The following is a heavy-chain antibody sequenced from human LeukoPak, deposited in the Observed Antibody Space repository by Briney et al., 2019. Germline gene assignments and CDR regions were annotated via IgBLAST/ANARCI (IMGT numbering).Heavy chain of an antibody. Sequence: ASVKVSCKASGYTFTGYYMHWVRQAPGQGLEWMGRINPNSGGTNYAQKFQGRVTMTRDTSISTAYMELSRLRSDDTAVYYCARSHHSSSWYGFSYWGQGTLVTSPQ. CDR2: INPNSGGT. CDR3: ARSHHSSSWYGFSY. D-gene: IGHD6-13*01. CDR1: GYTFTGYY. J-gene: IGHJ4*02. V-gene: IGHV1-2*06.